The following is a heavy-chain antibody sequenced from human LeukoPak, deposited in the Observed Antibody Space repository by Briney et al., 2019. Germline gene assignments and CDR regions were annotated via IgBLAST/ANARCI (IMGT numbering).Heavy chain of an antibody. Sequence: SETLSLTCGVSGGPVSGYYWSWLRQSPGKGLEWIGEITRYGNTNYNPSLKSRVIISKDTSKSQISLTLISLTAADTALYFCARLDQLIVDYWYFDLWGRGTQVTVSS. D-gene: IGHD2-21*01. CDR1: GGPVSGYY. V-gene: IGHV4-34*01. CDR2: ITRYGNT. CDR3: ARLDQLIVDYWYFDL. J-gene: IGHJ2*01.